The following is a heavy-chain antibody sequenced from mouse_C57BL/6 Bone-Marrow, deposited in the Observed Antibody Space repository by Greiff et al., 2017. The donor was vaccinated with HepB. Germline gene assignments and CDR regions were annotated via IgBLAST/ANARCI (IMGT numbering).Heavy chain of an antibody. CDR1: GYTFTDYE. CDR2: IDPETGGT. V-gene: IGHV1-15*01. CDR3: TRDYYGSSHGYFDV. Sequence: QVQLQQSGAELVRPGASVTLSCKASGYTFTDYEMHWVKQTPVHGLEWIGAIDPETGGTAYNQKFKGKAILTADKSSSTAYMELRSLTSEDSAVYYCTRDYYGSSHGYFDVWGTGTTVTVSS. J-gene: IGHJ1*03. D-gene: IGHD1-1*01.